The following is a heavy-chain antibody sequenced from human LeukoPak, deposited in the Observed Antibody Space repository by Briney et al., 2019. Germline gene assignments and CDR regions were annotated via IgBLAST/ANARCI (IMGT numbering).Heavy chain of an antibody. V-gene: IGHV1-24*01. CDR3: ATVGPHCSGGSCYYYGMDV. CDR1: GYTLTELS. CDR2: FDPEDGET. Sequence: ASVKVSCKVSGYTLTELSMHWVRQAPGKGREWMGGFDPEDGETIYAQKFQGRVTMTEDTSTDTAYMELSSLRSEDTAVYYCATVGPHCSGGSCYYYGMDVWGQGTTVTVSS. D-gene: IGHD2-15*01. J-gene: IGHJ6*02.